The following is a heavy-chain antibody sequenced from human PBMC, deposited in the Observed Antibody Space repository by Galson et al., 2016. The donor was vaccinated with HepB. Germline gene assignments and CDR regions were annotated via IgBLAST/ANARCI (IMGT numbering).Heavy chain of an antibody. Sequence: SLRLSCAASGFTSDDYVMHWVRQAPGKGLEWVSAISGSGDRTYYADSVKGRFTISRDNSKNTLYLQTNSLRAEDTAVYFCAKDWGFWNYDSSGTLDYWGQGTLVTVSS. CDR1: GFTSDDYV. J-gene: IGHJ4*02. D-gene: IGHD3-22*01. CDR3: AKDWGFWNYDSSGTLDY. V-gene: IGHV3-23*01. CDR2: ISGSGDRT.